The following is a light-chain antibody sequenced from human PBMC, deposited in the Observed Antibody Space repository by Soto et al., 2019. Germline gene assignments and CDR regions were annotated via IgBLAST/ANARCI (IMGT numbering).Light chain of an antibody. V-gene: IGLV2-14*01. CDR2: GNI. CDR1: SSDVGGYNY. CDR3: QSYDSSLGGSV. Sequence: QSALTQPASVSGSPGQSITISCTGTSSDVGGYNYVSWYQQHPGKAPKLLIYGNINRPSGVPDRFSGSKSGTSASLAITGLQAEDDADYYCQSYDSSLGGSVFGGGTKVTVL. J-gene: IGLJ3*02.